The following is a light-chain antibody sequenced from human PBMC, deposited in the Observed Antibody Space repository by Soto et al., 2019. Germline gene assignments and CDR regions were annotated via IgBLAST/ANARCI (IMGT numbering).Light chain of an antibody. Sequence: EIVLSQSPCTLSLSTGEGATLSCRASQSVSSTYLAWYQQKAGQAPRLLIYGASSRATGIPDRFSGSGSGTDFTLTISRLEPEDFAVYYCQQYGSSPQTFGQGTKVAIK. CDR1: QSVSSTY. J-gene: IGKJ1*01. V-gene: IGKV3-20*01. CDR3: QQYGSSPQT. CDR2: GAS.